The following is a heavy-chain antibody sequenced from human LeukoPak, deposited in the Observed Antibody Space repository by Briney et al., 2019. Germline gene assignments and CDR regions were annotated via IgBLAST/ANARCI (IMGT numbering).Heavy chain of an antibody. CDR2: IYSGGST. V-gene: IGHV3-53*01. Sequence: PGGSLRLSCAASGFTFSSYSMNWVRQAPGKGLEWVSVIYSGGSTHYADSVKGRFAISRDNSKNTLYLQMNSLRAEDTAVYYCAREYSGMDVWGLGTTVTVSS. CDR1: GFTFSSYS. D-gene: IGHD1-1*01. J-gene: IGHJ6*02. CDR3: AREYSGMDV.